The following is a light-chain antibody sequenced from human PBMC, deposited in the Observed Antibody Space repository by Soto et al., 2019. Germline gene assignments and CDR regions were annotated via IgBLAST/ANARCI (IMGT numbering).Light chain of an antibody. V-gene: IGLV1-40*01. J-gene: IGLJ2*01. Sequence: QSVLTQPPSVSGAPGQRVTISCNGSSSNIGAGYDVHWYQQLPGTAPKLLIYGNSNRPSGVPDRFSGSKSGTSASLAITGLQAEDEADYYCQSYDSSLSGPLFGGGTKLTVL. CDR3: QSYDSSLSGPL. CDR2: GNS. CDR1: SSNIGAGYD.